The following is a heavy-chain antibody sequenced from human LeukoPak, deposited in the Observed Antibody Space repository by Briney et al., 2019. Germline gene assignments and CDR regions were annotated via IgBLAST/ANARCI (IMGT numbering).Heavy chain of an antibody. J-gene: IGHJ6*02. V-gene: IGHV4-59*08. D-gene: IGHD5-18*01. CDR2: IYYSGST. CDR1: GGSISSYY. CDR3: AGHGVDTAIQAGYYYYGMDV. Sequence: KASETLSLTCTVSGGSISSYYWSWIRQPPGKGLEWIGYIYYSGSTNYNPSLKSRVTISVDTSKNQFSLKLSSVSAADTAVYYCAGHGVDTAIQAGYYYYGMDVWGQGTTVTVSS.